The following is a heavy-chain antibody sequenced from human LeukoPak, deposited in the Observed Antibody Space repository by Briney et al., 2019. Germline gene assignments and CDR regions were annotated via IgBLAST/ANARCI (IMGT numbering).Heavy chain of an antibody. J-gene: IGHJ3*02. CDR3: ASTEHYDILTGCSEETHAFDI. V-gene: IGHV4-34*01. Sequence: SETLSLTWPLYGGSFGGYYWSWIRQPAGKWLEWNGEINHSGSTNYNPSLKSRVTIPVDTSKNQFSLKLRCVTAADTAVYYCASTEHYDILTGCSEETHAFDIWGQGTMVTVS. CDR1: GGSFGGYY. CDR2: INHSGST. D-gene: IGHD3-9*01.